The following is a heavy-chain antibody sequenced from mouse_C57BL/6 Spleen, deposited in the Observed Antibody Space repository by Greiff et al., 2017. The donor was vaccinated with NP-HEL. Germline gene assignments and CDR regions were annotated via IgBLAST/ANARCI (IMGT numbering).Heavy chain of an antibody. Sequence: DVQLVESGGGLVQPGGSMKLSCVASGFTFSNYWMNWVRQSPEKGLEWVAQIRLKSDNYATHYAESVKGRFTISRDDSKSSVYLQMNNLRAEDTGIYYCTIFAYWGQGTLVTVSA. CDR1: GFTFSNYW. V-gene: IGHV6-3*01. CDR2: IRLKSDNYAT. J-gene: IGHJ3*01. CDR3: TIFAY.